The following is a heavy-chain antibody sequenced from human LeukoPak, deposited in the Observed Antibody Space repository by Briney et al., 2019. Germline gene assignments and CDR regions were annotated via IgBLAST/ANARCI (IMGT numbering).Heavy chain of an antibody. CDR3: ARGYNSSWGEDY. Sequence: SETLSLTCAVYGGSFSGYYWSWIRQPPGKGLEWIGEINHSGSTNYNPSLKSRVTISVDTSKNQFSLKLSSVTAADTAVHYCARGYNSSWGEDYWGQGTLVTVSS. CDR2: INHSGST. J-gene: IGHJ4*02. V-gene: IGHV4-34*01. D-gene: IGHD6-13*01. CDR1: GGSFSGYY.